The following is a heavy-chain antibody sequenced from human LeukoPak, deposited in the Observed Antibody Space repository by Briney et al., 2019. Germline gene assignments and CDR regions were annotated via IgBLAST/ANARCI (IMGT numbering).Heavy chain of an antibody. D-gene: IGHD6-13*01. V-gene: IGHV7-4-1*02. J-gene: IGHJ5*02. CDR3: ASVGVYSSLNWFDP. CDR2: INTNTGNP. Sequence: ASVKVSCKASGYTFTSYAMNWVRQAPGQGLEWMGWINTNTGNPTYAQGFTGRFVFSLDTSVSTAYLQISSLKAEDTAVYYCASVGVYSSLNWFDPWGQGTLVTVSS. CDR1: GYTFTSYA.